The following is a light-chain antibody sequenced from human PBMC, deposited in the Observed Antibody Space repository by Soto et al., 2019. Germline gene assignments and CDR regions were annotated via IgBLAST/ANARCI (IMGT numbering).Light chain of an antibody. J-gene: IGLJ2*01. CDR2: EVS. Sequence: QSALTQPASGSGSPGQSITISCTGTNSDVGSYNLVSWYQQHPGKAPKLMIYEVSKRPSGVSNRFSGSKSGNTASLTISGLQAEDEGDYSCCSDAGSSTFVVFGGGTTLTVL. CDR1: NSDVGSYNL. V-gene: IGLV2-23*02. CDR3: CSDAGSSTFVV.